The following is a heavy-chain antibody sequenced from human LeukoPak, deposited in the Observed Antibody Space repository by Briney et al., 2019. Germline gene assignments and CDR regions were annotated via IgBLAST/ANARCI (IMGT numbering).Heavy chain of an antibody. V-gene: IGHV1-69*05. D-gene: IGHD3-22*01. CDR1: GGTFSSYA. J-gene: IGHJ3*02. CDR2: IIPIFGTA. Sequence: SVKVSCKASGGTFSSYAISWVRQAPGQGLEWMGGIIPIFGTANYAQKFQGRVTITTDESTSTAYMELSSLRSEDTAVYCCARDPYYDSSGSTFDDAFDIWGQGTMVTVSS. CDR3: ARDPYYDSSGSTFDDAFDI.